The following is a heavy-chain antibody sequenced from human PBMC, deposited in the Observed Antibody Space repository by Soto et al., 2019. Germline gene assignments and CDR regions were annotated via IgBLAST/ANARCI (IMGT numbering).Heavy chain of an antibody. CDR1: GGSISSSSYY. D-gene: IGHD3-22*01. CDR2: IYYSGST. CDR3: ARAKSSGYYYAGNNWFDP. Sequence: QLQLQESGPGLVKPSETLSLTCTVSGGSISSSSYYWGWIRQPPGKGLEWIGSIYYSGSTYYNPSLKSRVTISVETSKNQFSLKLSSVTAADTAVYYCARAKSSGYYYAGNNWFDPWGQGTLVTVSS. J-gene: IGHJ5*02. V-gene: IGHV4-39*01.